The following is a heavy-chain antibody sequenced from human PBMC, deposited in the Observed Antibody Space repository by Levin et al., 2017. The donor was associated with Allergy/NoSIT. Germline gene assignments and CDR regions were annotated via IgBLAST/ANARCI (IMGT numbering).Heavy chain of an antibody. Sequence: KVSCKGSGYSFTSYWISWVRQMPGKGLEWMGRIDPSDSYTNYSPSFQGHVTISADKSISTAYLQWSSLKASDTAMYYCARYMRLSGYSSSWPIDYWGQGTLVTVSS. CDR2: IDPSDSYT. D-gene: IGHD6-13*01. CDR1: GYSFTSYW. V-gene: IGHV5-10-1*01. CDR3: ARYMRLSGYSSSWPIDY. J-gene: IGHJ4*02.